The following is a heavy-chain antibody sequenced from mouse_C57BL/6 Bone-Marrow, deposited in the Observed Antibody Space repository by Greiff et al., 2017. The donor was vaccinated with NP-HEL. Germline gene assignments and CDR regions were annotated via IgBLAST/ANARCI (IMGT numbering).Heavy chain of an antibody. J-gene: IGHJ4*01. CDR3: ARHPYGYYAMDY. V-gene: IGHV5-12*01. Sequence: EVQLVESGGGLVQPGGSLKLSCAASGFTFSDYYMYWVRQTPEKRLEWVAYISNGGGSTYYPDTVKGRFTISRDNAKNTLYLQMSRLKSEDTAMYYCARHPYGYYAMDYWGQGTSVTVSS. D-gene: IGHD1-1*01. CDR2: ISNGGGST. CDR1: GFTFSDYY.